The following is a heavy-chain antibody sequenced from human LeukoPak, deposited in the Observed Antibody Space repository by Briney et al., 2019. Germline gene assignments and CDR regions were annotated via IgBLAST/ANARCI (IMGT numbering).Heavy chain of an antibody. V-gene: IGHV1-46*01. CDR1: GYTFTSYY. CDR3: ARGAFIAAAATSTGEDY. CDR2: INPSGGST. Sequence: ASVKVSCKASGYTFTSYYMHWVRQAPGQGLEWMGIINPSGGSTSYAQKFQGRVTMTRDTSTSTVYMELSSLRSEDTAVYYCARGAFIAAAATSTGEDYWGQGTLVTVSS. D-gene: IGHD6-13*01. J-gene: IGHJ4*02.